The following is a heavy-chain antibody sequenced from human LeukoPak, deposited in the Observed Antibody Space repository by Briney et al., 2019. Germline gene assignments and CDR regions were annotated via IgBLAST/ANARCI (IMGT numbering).Heavy chain of an antibody. CDR1: GGSISSYY. D-gene: IGHD5-12*01. CDR2: IFHSGST. J-gene: IGHJ4*02. CDR3: ATAYSGYDLFDY. Sequence: PSETLSLTCTVYGGSISSYYWSWLRHPPGKGLEWIGYIFHSGSTNYSPSLKSRVTISVDTSKNQFSLRLSSATAADTAVYYCATAYSGYDLFDYWGQGTLVTVSS. V-gene: IGHV4-59*08.